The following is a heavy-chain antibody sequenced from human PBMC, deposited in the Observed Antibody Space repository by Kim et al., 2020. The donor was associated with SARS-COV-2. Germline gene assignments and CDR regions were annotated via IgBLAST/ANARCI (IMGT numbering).Heavy chain of an antibody. D-gene: IGHD6-19*01. CDR1: GFTFSSYG. CDR2: IWYDGSNK. J-gene: IGHJ3*02. CDR3: ARDPLAVAGFPAFDI. V-gene: IGHV3-33*01. Sequence: GGSLRLSCAASGFTFSSYGMHWVRQAPGKGLEWVAVIWYDGSNKYYADSVKGRFTISRDNSKNTLYLQMNSLRAEDTAVYYCARDPLAVAGFPAFDIWGQGTMVTVSS.